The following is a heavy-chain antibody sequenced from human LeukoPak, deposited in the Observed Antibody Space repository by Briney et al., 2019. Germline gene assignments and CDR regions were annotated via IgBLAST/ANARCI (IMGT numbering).Heavy chain of an antibody. D-gene: IGHD3-22*01. J-gene: IGHJ4*02. CDR2: IYYSGAT. V-gene: IGHV4-59*08. CDR3: ARWRTYDSSFFFDY. Sequence: SETLSLTCTVSGGSISSYYWTWIRQLPGKVLECIGFIYYSGATKYNPSLESRVTISLDTSNNQFSLKLSSVTAADTAVYYCARWRTYDSSFFFDYWGQGTLVTVSS. CDR1: GGSISSYY.